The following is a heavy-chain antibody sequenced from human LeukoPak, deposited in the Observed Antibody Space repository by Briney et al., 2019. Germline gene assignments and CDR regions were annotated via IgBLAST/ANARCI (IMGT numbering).Heavy chain of an antibody. J-gene: IGHJ5*02. D-gene: IGHD1-1*01. CDR1: DDSVSNDRYY. CDR3: ARYNWNTWFDP. CDR2: IRYSGHT. V-gene: IGHV4-61*01. Sequence: SETLSLTCTVSDDSVSNDRYYWTWIRQSPGKGLEWIAYIRYSGHTNYNPSLDTRVTISLDASKNQLSLRLYSVTAADTAMYYCARYNWNTWFDPWGQGALVTVSS.